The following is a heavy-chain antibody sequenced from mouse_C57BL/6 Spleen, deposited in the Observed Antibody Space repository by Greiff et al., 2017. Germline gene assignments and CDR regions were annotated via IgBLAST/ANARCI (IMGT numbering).Heavy chain of an antibody. D-gene: IGHD3-2*02. CDR1: GYTFTSYW. V-gene: IGHV1-59*01. J-gene: IGHJ4*01. CDR2: IDPSDSYT. CDR3: ARKGGSGYGAMDY. Sequence: QVQLQQPGAELVRPGTSVKLSCKASGYTFTSYWMHWVKQRPGQGLEWIGVIDPSDSYTNYNQKFKGKATLTVDTSSSTAYMQLSSLTSEDSAVYYCARKGGSGYGAMDYWGQGTSVTVSS.